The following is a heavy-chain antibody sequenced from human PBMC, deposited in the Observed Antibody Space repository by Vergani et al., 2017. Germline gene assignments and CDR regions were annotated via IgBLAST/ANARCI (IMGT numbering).Heavy chain of an antibody. J-gene: IGHJ6*02. CDR1: GGTFSSYA. CDR3: ERAGDVSRGVRGVAMDV. CDR2: IIPIFGTA. D-gene: IGHD3-10*01. Sequence: QVQLVQSGAEVKKPGSSVKVSCKASGGTFSSYAISWVRQAPGQGLEWMGRIIPIFGTANYAQKLQGRVTITADESTSTADMELSSLRSEDTAVYYCERAGDVSRGVRGVAMDVWGQGTTVTVSS. V-gene: IGHV1-69*13.